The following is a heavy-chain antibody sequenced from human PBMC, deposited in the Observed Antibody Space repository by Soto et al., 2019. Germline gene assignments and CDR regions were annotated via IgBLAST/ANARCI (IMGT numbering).Heavy chain of an antibody. V-gene: IGHV2-5*02. CDR3: AHRPGDPSFDY. CDR2: IYWDDDK. Sequence: QITLKESGPTLVKPTQTLTLTCTFSGFSLSTSGVGVGWIRQPPGKALEWLALIYWDDDKHYSPSLKSRLTXTXXTSKNQVVLTMTNMDPVDTATYYCAHRPGDPSFDYWGQGTLVTVSS. D-gene: IGHD3-16*01. CDR1: GFSLSTSGVG. J-gene: IGHJ4*02.